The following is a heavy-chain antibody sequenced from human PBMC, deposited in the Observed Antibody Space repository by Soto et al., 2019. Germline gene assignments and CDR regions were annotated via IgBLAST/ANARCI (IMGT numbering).Heavy chain of an antibody. D-gene: IGHD2-8*02. CDR1: GFSLSTSGVG. V-gene: IGHV2-5*02. Sequence: QITLKESGPPLVKPTQTLTLTCTFSGFSLSTSGVGVGWIRQPPGEALEWLTLIYWDDDKRYSPSLKSRLTITKDTSKNQVVLIMANMDPVDTATYYCAHSTDNMALDYWGQGTLVTVSS. CDR3: AHSTDNMALDY. J-gene: IGHJ4*02. CDR2: IYWDDDK.